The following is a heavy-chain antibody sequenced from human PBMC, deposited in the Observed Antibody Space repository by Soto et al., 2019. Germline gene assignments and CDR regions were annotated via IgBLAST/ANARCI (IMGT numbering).Heavy chain of an antibody. CDR3: ARFYGNAFDV. D-gene: IGHD3-10*01. V-gene: IGHV4-39*02. Sequence: QLQLQESGPGLVKPSETLSLTCSVSGGSITTSSYNWDWIRQPPGKGLEWIGTIYYDGSTSYNPSLKSQSPISLSPAKNPLPLKVNSVTAADTAVYYCARFYGNAFDVWGRGTVVTVSS. CDR1: GGSITTSSYN. CDR2: IYYDGST. J-gene: IGHJ3*01.